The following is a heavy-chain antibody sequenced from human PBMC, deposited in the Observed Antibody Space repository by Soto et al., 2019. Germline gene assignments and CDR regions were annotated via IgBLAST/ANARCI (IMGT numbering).Heavy chain of an antibody. CDR3: ARVRSGWGIDY. CDR2: IYNSGRY. CDR1: GGFI. V-gene: IGHV4-59*12. J-gene: IGHJ4*02. Sequence: SETLSLTCTVSGGFIWGWIRQSPDKGLEWIGYIYNSGRYNYNPSLESRLTISIDTSKNQLSLKLSSVTAADTAVYYCARVRSGWGIDYWGQGTLVTVSS. D-gene: IGHD6-19*01.